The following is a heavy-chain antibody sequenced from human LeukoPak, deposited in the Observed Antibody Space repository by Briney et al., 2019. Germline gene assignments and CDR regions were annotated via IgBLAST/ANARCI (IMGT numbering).Heavy chain of an antibody. Sequence: PSETLSLTCTVSGGSISSSSYYWGWIRQPPGKGLEWIGSIYYSGSTYYNPSLKSRVTISVDTSKNQFSLKLSSVTAADTAVYYCARESGLGNWFDPWGQGTLVTVSS. V-gene: IGHV4-39*02. CDR1: GGSISSSSYY. J-gene: IGHJ5*02. CDR2: IYYSGST. D-gene: IGHD3-16*01. CDR3: ARESGLGNWFDP.